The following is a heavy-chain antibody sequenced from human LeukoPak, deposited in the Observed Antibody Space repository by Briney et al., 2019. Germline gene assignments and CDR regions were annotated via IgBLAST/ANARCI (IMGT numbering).Heavy chain of an antibody. V-gene: IGHV3-9*03. Sequence: GRSLRLSCAASGFTFDDYAMHWVRQAPGKGLEWVSGISWNSGSIGYADSVKGRFTISRDNAKNSLYLQMNSLGAEDMALCYCAKEKYPYDSSGYYDYWGQGTLVTVSS. J-gene: IGHJ4*02. CDR2: ISWNSGSI. CDR1: GFTFDDYA. CDR3: AKEKYPYDSSGYYDY. D-gene: IGHD3-22*01.